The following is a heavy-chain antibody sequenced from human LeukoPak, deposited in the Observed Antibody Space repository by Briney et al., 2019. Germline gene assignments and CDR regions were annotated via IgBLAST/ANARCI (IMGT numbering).Heavy chain of an antibody. V-gene: IGHV3-21*01. CDR2: ISSSSTYI. D-gene: IGHD3-10*01. J-gene: IGHJ6*02. Sequence: PGGSLRLSCAASGFTFTNYSMNWVRRAPGKGLEWVSSISSSSTYIYHADSVRGRFTISRDNAKNSLYLQMNSLRAEDTALYYCAREGTYYGSETYYYYGMDVWGQGTTVTVSS. CDR3: AREGTYYGSETYYYYGMDV. CDR1: GFTFTNYS.